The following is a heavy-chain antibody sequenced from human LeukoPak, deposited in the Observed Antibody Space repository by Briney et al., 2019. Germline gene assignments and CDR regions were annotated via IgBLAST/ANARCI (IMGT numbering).Heavy chain of an antibody. V-gene: IGHV4-34*01. CDR2: INHSGST. J-gene: IGHJ4*02. CDR3: ARGSKTPDY. Sequence: SETLSLTCTVSGGSISSYYWSWIRQPPGKGLEWIGEINHSGSTNYNPSLKSRVTISVDTSKNQFSLKLSSVTAADTAVYYCARGSKTPDYWGQGTLVTVSS. CDR1: GGSISSYY.